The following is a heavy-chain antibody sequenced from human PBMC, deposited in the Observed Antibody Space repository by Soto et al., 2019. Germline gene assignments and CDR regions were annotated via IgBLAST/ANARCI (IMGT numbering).Heavy chain of an antibody. Sequence: QVQLVESGGGVVQPGRSLRLSCAASGFTFSSYGMHWVRQAPGKGLEWVAIISYDGSNTYYADSVKGRFTISRDNSKNTLYLEMNRLRAERTSGYYCANEGGLGGIFYISRSYYFGFWGQGSLVSVSS. CDR1: GFTFSSYG. V-gene: IGHV3-30*18. D-gene: IGHD1-26*01. CDR3: ANEGGLGGIFYISRSYYFGF. J-gene: IGHJ4*02. CDR2: ISYDGSNT.